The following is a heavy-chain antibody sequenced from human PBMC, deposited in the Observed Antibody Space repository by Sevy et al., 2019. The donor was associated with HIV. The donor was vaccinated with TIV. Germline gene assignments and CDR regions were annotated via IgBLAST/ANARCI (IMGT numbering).Heavy chain of an antibody. Sequence: GGSLRLSCAASGFTISTYTMHWVRQPPGKGLEWVAFVHFDGTIIYTEDSVKGRFTISRDNSKNTLYLQMNSLRAEDTAVYYCAKETDAFDICGQGTTVTVSS. CDR3: AKETDAFDI. V-gene: IGHV3-30*02. CDR1: GFTISTYT. CDR2: VHFDGTII. J-gene: IGHJ3*02.